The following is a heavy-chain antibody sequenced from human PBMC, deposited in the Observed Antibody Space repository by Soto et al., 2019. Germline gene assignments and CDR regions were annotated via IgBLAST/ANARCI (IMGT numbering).Heavy chain of an antibody. CDR3: ARERGGSCYFHYYYGMDV. J-gene: IGHJ6*02. CDR2: IYYSGST. Sequence: SETLSLTCTVSGGSISSYYWSWIRQPPGKGLEWIGYIYYSGSTNYNPSLKSRVTISVDTSKNQFSLKLSSVTAADTAVYYCARERGGSCYFHYYYGMDVWGQGTTVTVSS. CDR1: GGSISSYY. V-gene: IGHV4-59*01. D-gene: IGHD2-15*01.